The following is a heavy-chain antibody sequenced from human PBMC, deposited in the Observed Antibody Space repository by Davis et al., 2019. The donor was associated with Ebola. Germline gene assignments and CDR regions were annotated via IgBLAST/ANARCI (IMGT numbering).Heavy chain of an antibody. V-gene: IGHV1-2*06. CDR2: INPNSGGT. J-gene: IGHJ5*02. D-gene: IGHD3-3*01. CDR3: AREVGTIFGAVIENWFDP. Sequence: AASVKVSCKASGYTFTGYYMHWVRQAPGQGLEWMGRINPNSGGTNYAQKFQGRVTMTRDTSISTAYMELSRLRSDDTAVYYCAREVGTIFGAVIENWFDPWGQGTLVTVSS. CDR1: GYTFTGYY.